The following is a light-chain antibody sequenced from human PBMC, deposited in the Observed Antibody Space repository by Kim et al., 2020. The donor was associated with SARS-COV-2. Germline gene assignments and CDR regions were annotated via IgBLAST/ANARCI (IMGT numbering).Light chain of an antibody. CDR1: NFITNY. Sequence: IQMTQSPSSLSASVGDRVTISCRSSNFITNYLNWYQQRPGKAPRLLIYDASTLQNGVPSRFVGSGSGTDFTLTITSLQPEDFATYYCQQTYSTLYTFGQGTKLEIK. CDR3: QQTYSTLYT. V-gene: IGKV1-39*01. CDR2: DAS. J-gene: IGKJ2*01.